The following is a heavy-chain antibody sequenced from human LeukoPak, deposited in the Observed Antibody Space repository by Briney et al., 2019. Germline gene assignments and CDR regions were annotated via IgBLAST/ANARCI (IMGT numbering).Heavy chain of an antibody. CDR1: GFTFSSYS. J-gene: IGHJ4*02. CDR3: AKSLLEWLPSPFDY. CDR2: ISSSSSYI. V-gene: IGHV3-21*04. D-gene: IGHD3-3*01. Sequence: GGSLRLSCAASGFTFSSYSMNWVRQAPGKGLEWVSSISSSSSYIYYADSVKGRFTISRDNAKNSMYLQMNSLRAEDTALYYCAKSLLEWLPSPFDYWGQGTLVTVSS.